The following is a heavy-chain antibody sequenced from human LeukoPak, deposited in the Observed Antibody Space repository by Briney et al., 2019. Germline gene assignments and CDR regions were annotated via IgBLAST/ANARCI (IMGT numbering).Heavy chain of an antibody. CDR1: GFTFSSYG. Sequence: GGSLRLSCVASGFTFSSYGAHWVRQAPGKGLEWVAIIWYDGSVKNYADSVKGRFTISIDNSKSTLYLQMNSLGAEDTALYYCARSPNYGSGQYYFDSWGQGLLVTVSS. D-gene: IGHD3-10*01. J-gene: IGHJ4*02. CDR2: IWYDGSVK. V-gene: IGHV3-33*01. CDR3: ARSPNYGSGQYYFDS.